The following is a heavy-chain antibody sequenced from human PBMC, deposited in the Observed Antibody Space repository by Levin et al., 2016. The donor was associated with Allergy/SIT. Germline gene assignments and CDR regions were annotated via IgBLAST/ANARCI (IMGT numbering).Heavy chain of an antibody. V-gene: IGHV3-33*01. J-gene: IGHJ4*02. CDR3: ARPVWPLTTHHLEY. Sequence: WIRQPPGKGLEWVAVIWYDGSNKYYADSVKGRFTISRDNSKNTLYLQMNSLRAEDTAVYYCARPVWPLTTHHLEYWGQGTLVTVSS. D-gene: IGHD4-17*01. CDR2: IWYDGSNK.